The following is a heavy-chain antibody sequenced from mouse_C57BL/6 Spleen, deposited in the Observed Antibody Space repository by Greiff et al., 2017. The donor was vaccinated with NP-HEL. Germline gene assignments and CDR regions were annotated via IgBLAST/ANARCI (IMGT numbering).Heavy chain of an antibody. Sequence: DVKLVESGGGLVKPGGSLKLSCAASGFTFSSYAMSWVRQTPEKRLEWVATISDGGSYTYYPDNVKGRFTISRDNAKNNLYLQMSHLKSEDTAMYYCARDRYSDYWGQGTSVTVSS. CDR2: ISDGGSYT. CDR1: GFTFSSYA. V-gene: IGHV5-4*01. CDR3: ARDRYSDY. D-gene: IGHD1-1*01. J-gene: IGHJ4*01.